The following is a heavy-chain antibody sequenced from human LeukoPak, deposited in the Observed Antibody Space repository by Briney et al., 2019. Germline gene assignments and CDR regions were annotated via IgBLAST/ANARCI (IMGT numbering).Heavy chain of an antibody. CDR3: ARHPIVGATPHWFDP. CDR1: GYSFTSYW. CDR2: IYPGDSDT. D-gene: IGHD1-26*01. Sequence: GESLKISCKGSGYSFTSYWIGWVRQMPGKGLEWMGIIYPGDSDTIYSPSFQGQVTISADKSISTAYLQWNSLKASDTAMYYCARHPIVGATPHWFDPWGQGTLVTVAS. J-gene: IGHJ5*02. V-gene: IGHV5-51*01.